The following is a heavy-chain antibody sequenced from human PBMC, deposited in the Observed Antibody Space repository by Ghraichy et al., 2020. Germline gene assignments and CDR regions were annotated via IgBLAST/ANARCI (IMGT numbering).Heavy chain of an antibody. J-gene: IGHJ3*01. Sequence: GGSLRLSCATSGFAFSAYDMHWVRQVTGKGLEWVAAARTAGDTYYADSVRGRFTASRQNANEFLYLHMTNLRVGDTALYYCARVVQVGATLFGRYDLWGQGTMVTVSS. CDR1: GFAFSAYD. V-gene: IGHV3-13*01. CDR2: ARTAGDT. D-gene: IGHD1-26*01. CDR3: ARVVQVGATLFGRYDL.